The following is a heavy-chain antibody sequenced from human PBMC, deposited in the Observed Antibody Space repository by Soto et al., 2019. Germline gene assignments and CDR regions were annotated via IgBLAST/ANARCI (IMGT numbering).Heavy chain of an antibody. CDR2: IVPAFGTP. V-gene: IGHV1-69*01. D-gene: IGHD3-3*01. J-gene: IGHJ6*02. Sequence: QVQLVQSGAEVKKPGSSVKVSCRASGGTFSNYAISWVRQAPGQGLEWMGGIVPAFGTPNYAQNLQGRITISAAAYTTTVYMDMSRLRSEDTAVYYCARGAKIFGVAAYSYYEMEVWGQGTTVTVSS. CDR1: GGTFSNYA. CDR3: ARGAKIFGVAAYSYYEMEV.